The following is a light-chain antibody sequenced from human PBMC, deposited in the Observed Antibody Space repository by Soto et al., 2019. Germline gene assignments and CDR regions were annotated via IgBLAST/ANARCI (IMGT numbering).Light chain of an antibody. V-gene: IGKV1-9*01. CDR2: PAS. J-gene: IGKJ2*03. Sequence: DIQLTQSPSFLSASVGDRVTVSCRASQDINTYLAWFQQKPGKVPQLLVYPASTLQDGVPSRVSGRGSGTEFTLTTNNLQPEDFATYYCQHLRAYPFSFGQGTKLDVK. CDR1: QDINTY. CDR3: QHLRAYPFS.